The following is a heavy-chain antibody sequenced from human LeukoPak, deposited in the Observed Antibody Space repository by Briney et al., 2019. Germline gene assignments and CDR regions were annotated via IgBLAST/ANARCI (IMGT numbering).Heavy chain of an antibody. D-gene: IGHD4-11*01. V-gene: IGHV3-21*01. CDR2: ISSSSSYI. CDR1: GFTFSSYS. J-gene: IGHJ5*02. CDR3: APTVTTYVP. Sequence: PGGSLRLSSAASGFTFSSYSMNWLRQAPAKGLEWVSSISSSSSYIYYADSVKRRFTISIDNAKNSLYLQMNSLRAEDTAVYYCAPTVTTYVPWGQGTLVTVS.